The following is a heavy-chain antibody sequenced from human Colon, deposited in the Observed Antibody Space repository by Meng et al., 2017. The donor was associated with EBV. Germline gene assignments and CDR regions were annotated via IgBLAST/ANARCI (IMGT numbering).Heavy chain of an antibody. CDR3: ARGQYSSTFPGYWYFDL. Sequence: RRRSEPGPGRGKPSRPLSVPCPFSGGSVTNMCYYWAWIRQPPGKGLEWIGSVYNTGSTYHNPSLRSRLTISLGTSKTQFSLNLNSVTAADTAVYYCARGQYSSTFPGYWYFDLWGRGTLVTVSS. J-gene: IGHJ2*01. D-gene: IGHD2-2*01. CDR1: GGSVTNMCYY. CDR2: VYNTGST. V-gene: IGHV4-39*07.